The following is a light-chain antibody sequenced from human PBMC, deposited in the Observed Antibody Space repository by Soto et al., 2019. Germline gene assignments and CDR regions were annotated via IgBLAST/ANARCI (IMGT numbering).Light chain of an antibody. Sequence: QSVLTQPASVSGSPGQSITISCTGTSSDVGSYSYVSWYQQHPGKAPKLMIYEVSNRPSGVSNRFSGSKSGNTASLTISGLQAEDEADYYCSSYTSSTGYVFGTGTKVTVL. CDR2: EVS. CDR1: SSDVGSYSY. J-gene: IGLJ1*01. V-gene: IGLV2-14*01. CDR3: SSYTSSTGYV.